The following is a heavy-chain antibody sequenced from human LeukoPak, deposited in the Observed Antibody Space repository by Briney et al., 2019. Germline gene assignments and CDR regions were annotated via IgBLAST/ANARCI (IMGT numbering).Heavy chain of an antibody. CDR1: GYTFTGYY. D-gene: IGHD3-22*01. J-gene: IGHJ4*02. Sequence: GASVKVSCKASGYTFTGYYMHWVRQAPGQGLEWMGWINPNSGGTNYAQEFQGRVTMTRDTSISTAYMELSRLRSDDTAVYYCARERGDSSGYSYWGQGTLVTVSS. CDR2: INPNSGGT. CDR3: ARERGDSSGYSY. V-gene: IGHV1-2*02.